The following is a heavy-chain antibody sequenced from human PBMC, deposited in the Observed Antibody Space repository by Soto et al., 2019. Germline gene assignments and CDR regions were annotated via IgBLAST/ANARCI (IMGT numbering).Heavy chain of an antibody. J-gene: IGHJ6*03. CDR1: GFTFSSYN. V-gene: IGHV3-21*01. CDR3: AGGGINYGDDRSMDV. D-gene: IGHD4-17*01. CDR2: LSSSSPYI. Sequence: EVQLVESGGGLVKPGGSLRLSCAASGFTFSSYNMNWGLQAPGKGLEWVSSLSSSSPYIYYADSVKGLFTISRDNAKNSLYLQMNSLRAEDTAVYYCAGGGINYGDDRSMDVWGKGTTVTVA.